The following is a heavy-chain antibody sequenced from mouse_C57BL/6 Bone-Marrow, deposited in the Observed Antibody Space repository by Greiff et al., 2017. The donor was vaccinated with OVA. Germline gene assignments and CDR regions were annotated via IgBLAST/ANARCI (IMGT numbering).Heavy chain of an antibody. J-gene: IGHJ1*03. CDR3: AICPYYYGSEDLYFDV. Sequence: VQLQQSGPELVKPGASVKISCKASGYSFTGYYMHWVKQSSEKSLEWIGEINPSTGGTSYNQKFKGKATLTVDKSSSTAYMQLKSLTSEDSAVYYCAICPYYYGSEDLYFDVWGTGTTVTVSS. V-gene: IGHV1-43*01. D-gene: IGHD1-1*01. CDR2: INPSTGGT. CDR1: GYSFTGYY.